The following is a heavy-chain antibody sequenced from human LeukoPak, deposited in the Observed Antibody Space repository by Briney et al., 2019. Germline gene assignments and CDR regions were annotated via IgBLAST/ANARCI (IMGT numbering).Heavy chain of an antibody. Sequence: PSETLSLTCAVSGGSISSSYYWSWIRQPPGKGLEWIGYIYYSGSTNYNPSLKSRVTISVDTSKNQFSLKLSSVTAADTAVYYCARGKMGATMVDYWGQGTLVTVSS. V-gene: IGHV4-61*01. CDR3: ARGKMGATMVDY. CDR1: GGSISSSYY. J-gene: IGHJ4*02. D-gene: IGHD1-26*01. CDR2: IYYSGST.